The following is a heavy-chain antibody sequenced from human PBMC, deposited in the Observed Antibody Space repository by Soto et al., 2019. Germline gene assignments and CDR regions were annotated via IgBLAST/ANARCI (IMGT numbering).Heavy chain of an antibody. J-gene: IGHJ4*02. V-gene: IGHV3-48*02. CDR2: ISSSSSTI. CDR3: AREGIAAAGPATGTLSY. D-gene: IGHD6-13*01. CDR1: GFTFSSYS. Sequence: GGSLRLSCAASGFTFSSYSMNWVRQAPGKGLEWVSYISSSSSTIYYADSVKGRFTISRDNAKNSLYLQMNSLRDEDTAVYYCAREGIAAAGPATGTLSYWGQGTLVTVSS.